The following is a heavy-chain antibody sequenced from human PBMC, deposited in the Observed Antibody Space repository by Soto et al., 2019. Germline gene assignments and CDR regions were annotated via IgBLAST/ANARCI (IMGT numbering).Heavy chain of an antibody. J-gene: IGHJ5*02. V-gene: IGHV1-69*01. CDR3: ARAAIHGSSWYFWFDP. CDR2: VIPMFGTT. CDR1: GGAFSRHA. D-gene: IGHD6-13*01. Sequence: QVQLVQSGSEVKMPGSSVKVSCKTSGGAFSRHAINWVRQAPGQGLEWVGGVIPMFGTTNYAQKFKGRVTISADESTSTADMELSSLRSEDAAVYYCARAAIHGSSWYFWFDPWGQGTLVTVSS.